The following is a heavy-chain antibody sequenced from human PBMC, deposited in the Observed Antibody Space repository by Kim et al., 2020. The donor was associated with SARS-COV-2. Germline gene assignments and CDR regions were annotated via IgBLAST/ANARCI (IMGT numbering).Heavy chain of an antibody. D-gene: IGHD5-18*01. V-gene: IGHV3-74*01. J-gene: IGHJ6*02. CDR3: AVDTAFVYGLDV. CDR1: GFPFSNYW. Sequence: GGSLRLSCAASGFPFSNYWMHWVRQAPGKGLEWVSRISSDGTSATYADSVKGRFTISRDNAKNTLFLEMNRLRAEETAVYYCAVDTAFVYGLDVWGQGTTITVAS. CDR2: ISSDGTSA.